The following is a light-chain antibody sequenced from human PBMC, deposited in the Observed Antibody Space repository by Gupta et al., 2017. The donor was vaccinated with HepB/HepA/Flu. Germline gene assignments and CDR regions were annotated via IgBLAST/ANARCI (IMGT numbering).Light chain of an antibody. J-gene: IGLJ2*01. Sequence: QSAPPQPCSAFGSPGPSITISFTGTSSDVGSYNYVSWYQQHPGEAPKLMIYDVSNRPSGVSNRFSGSKSGNTASLTISGLRAEDEADYYCGSYTSSSTRVFGGGTKLTVL. CDR1: SSDVGSYNY. CDR2: DVS. CDR3: GSYTSSSTRV. V-gene: IGLV2-14*01.